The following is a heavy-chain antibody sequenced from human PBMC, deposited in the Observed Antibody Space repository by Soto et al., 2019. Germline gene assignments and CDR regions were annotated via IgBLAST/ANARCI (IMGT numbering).Heavy chain of an antibody. Sequence: QVQLVQSGAEVKKPGASVKVSCKASGYTFTSYDINWVRQATGQGLEWMGWMNPNSGGTNYAQKFQGRVTVTRDTPTSTAYMELSRLASDDTAVYYCARSLTEGYCTITGCYTRPLYGMDVWGQGTTVTVSS. CDR1: GYTFTSYD. CDR3: ARSLTEGYCTITGCYTRPLYGMDV. CDR2: MNPNSGGT. D-gene: IGHD2-2*02. V-gene: IGHV1-2*02. J-gene: IGHJ6*02.